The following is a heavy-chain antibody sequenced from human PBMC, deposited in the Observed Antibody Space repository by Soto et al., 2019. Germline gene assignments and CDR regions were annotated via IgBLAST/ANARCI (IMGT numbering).Heavy chain of an antibody. V-gene: IGHV1-18*01. CDR3: ARAAHYDTLTSYYCYYYWMDV. Sequence: QIQLIQSGPEVKKPGASLKVSCKASGYTFRNSVITWVRQAPGQGLEWVGWISADNDNTNYAQKFQGRVTLSTDTATTSAYMELRSLRFDDTAVYSCARAAHYDTLTSYYCYYYWMDVWGEGTVVTVSP. J-gene: IGHJ6*04. D-gene: IGHD3-9*01. CDR1: GYTFRNSV. CDR2: ISADNDNT.